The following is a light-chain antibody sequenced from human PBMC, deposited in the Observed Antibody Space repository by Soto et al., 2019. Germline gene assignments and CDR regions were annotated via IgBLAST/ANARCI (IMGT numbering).Light chain of an antibody. CDR1: QRVSSGY. Sequence: EIVLTQSPGTLSLSPGERATLSCRASQRVSSGYLAWYQQKPGQAPRPLIYGSSSRATGIPDRFSGSGSGTDFTLTISRLEPEDFAVYYCQQYGSSRSITFGQGTRLEIK. CDR3: QQYGSSRSIT. V-gene: IGKV3-20*01. CDR2: GSS. J-gene: IGKJ5*01.